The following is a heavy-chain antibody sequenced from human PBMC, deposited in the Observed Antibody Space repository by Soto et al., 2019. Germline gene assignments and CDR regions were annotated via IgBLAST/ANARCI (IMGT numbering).Heavy chain of an antibody. CDR3: ATHSVPVRYLN. D-gene: IGHD2-2*01. V-gene: IGHV3-11*01. CDR2: ISSSGSTI. J-gene: IGHJ4*02. Sequence: GGSLRLSCAASGFTFSDYYMSWIRQAPGKGLEWVSYISSSGSTIYYADSVKGRFTISRDNAKNSLYLQMNSLRAEDTAVYYCATHSVPVRYLNWGQGTLVTVSS. CDR1: GFTFSDYY.